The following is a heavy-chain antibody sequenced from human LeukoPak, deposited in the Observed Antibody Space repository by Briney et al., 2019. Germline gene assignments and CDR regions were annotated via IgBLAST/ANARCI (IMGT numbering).Heavy chain of an antibody. CDR1: GFTVSSNY. D-gene: IGHD3-3*01. V-gene: IGHV3-66*01. CDR3: TTGPWYDFWSGYGAFDI. Sequence: GGSLRLSCAASGFTVSSNYMSWVRQVPGKGLEWVSVIYSGGSTYYADSVKGRFTISRDDSKNTLYLQMNSLKTEDTAVYYCTTGPWYDFWSGYGAFDIWGQGTMVTVSS. J-gene: IGHJ3*02. CDR2: IYSGGST.